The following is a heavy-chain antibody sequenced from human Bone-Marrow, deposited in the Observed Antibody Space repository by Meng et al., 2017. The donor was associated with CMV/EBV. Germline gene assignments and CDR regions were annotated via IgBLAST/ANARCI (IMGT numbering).Heavy chain of an antibody. CDR1: GYTFTDYF. CDR3: ARGGTNYYYYGMDV. CDR2: INPNTGVT. V-gene: IGHV1-2*02. Sequence: ASVKVSCKASGYTFTDYFIHWVRQAPGQGLEWMGWINPNTGVTNYAQKFQGRVTMTRDTSISTAYMELSRLRSDDTAVYFCARGGTNYYYYGMDVWGQGTTVTVSS. J-gene: IGHJ6*02.